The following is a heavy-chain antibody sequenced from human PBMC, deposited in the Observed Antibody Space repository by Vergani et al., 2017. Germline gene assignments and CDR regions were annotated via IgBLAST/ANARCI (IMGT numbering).Heavy chain of an antibody. V-gene: IGHV3-66*01. CDR3: AKDNGYCSGGSCYPMDV. CDR1: GFTVSSNY. D-gene: IGHD2-15*01. CDR2: IYSGGST. Sequence: EVQLVESGGGLVQPGGSLRLSCAASGFTVSSNYMSWVRQAPGKGLEWVSVIYSGGSTYYADSVKGRFTISRDNSKNTLYLQMNSLRAEDTAVYYCAKDNGYCSGGSCYPMDVWGQGTTVTVSS. J-gene: IGHJ6*02.